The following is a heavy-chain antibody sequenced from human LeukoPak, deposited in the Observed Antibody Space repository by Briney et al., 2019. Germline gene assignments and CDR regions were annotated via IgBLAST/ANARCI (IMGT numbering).Heavy chain of an antibody. CDR3: ARDRGYCSSTSCYAGGFFDY. J-gene: IGHJ4*02. CDR1: GGSISSSSYY. D-gene: IGHD2-2*01. Sequence: SETLSLTCTVSGGSISSSSYYWGWIRQPPGKGLEWIGSIYYSGSTYYNPSLKSRVTISVDTSKNQFSLKLSSVTAADTAVYYCARDRGYCSSTSCYAGGFFDYWGQGTLVTVSS. CDR2: IYYSGST. V-gene: IGHV4-39*07.